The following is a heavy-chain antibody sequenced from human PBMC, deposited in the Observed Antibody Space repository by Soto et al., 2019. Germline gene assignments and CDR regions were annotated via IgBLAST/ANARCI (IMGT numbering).Heavy chain of an antibody. Sequence: PGGSLRLSWAASGFTFGNSWMHWVRQAPGEGLEWVSRMNSDGSSTNYADSVKGRFTVSRDNAQNTLYLQMNSLRAEDTAVYYCATAEVDYWGPGTLVTVSS. CDR1: GFTFGNSW. CDR3: ATAEVDY. V-gene: IGHV3-74*01. CDR2: MNSDGSST. J-gene: IGHJ4*02.